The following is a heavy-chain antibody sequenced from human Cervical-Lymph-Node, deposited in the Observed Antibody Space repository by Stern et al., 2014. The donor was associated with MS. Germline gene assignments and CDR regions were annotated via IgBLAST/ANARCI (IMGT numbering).Heavy chain of an antibody. J-gene: IGHJ4*02. Sequence: DVQLVESGGGLVKPGGSLRLSCAASGFTFSSYSMNWVRQAPGKGLEWVACISSGGSYINYSDSLKGRFTISRDNAKNSLYLQMNSLRAEDTAVYYCARGRGGNYRYYFDYWGQGTLVTVSS. CDR2: ISSGGSYI. CDR1: GFTFSSYS. CDR3: ARGRGGNYRYYFDY. V-gene: IGHV3-21*01. D-gene: IGHD4-23*01.